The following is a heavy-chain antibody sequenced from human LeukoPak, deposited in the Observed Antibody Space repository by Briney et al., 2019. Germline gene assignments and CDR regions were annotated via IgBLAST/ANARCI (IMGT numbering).Heavy chain of an antibody. Sequence: ASVKVSCKASGYTFTSYDINWVRQATGQGLEWMGWMNPNSGNTGYAQKFQGRVTMTRNTSISTAYMELSSLRSEDTAVYYCARGVYRGGSCYSRANWFDPWGQGTLVTVSS. V-gene: IGHV1-8*01. CDR1: GYTFTSYD. CDR3: ARGVYRGGSCYSRANWFDP. D-gene: IGHD2-15*01. J-gene: IGHJ5*02. CDR2: MNPNSGNT.